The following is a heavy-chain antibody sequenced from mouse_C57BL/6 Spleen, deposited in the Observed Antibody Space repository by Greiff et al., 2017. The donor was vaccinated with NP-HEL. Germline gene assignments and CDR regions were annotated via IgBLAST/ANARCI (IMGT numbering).Heavy chain of an antibody. J-gene: IGHJ2*01. V-gene: IGHV5-17*01. CDR2: ISSGSITI. D-gene: IGHD1-1*01. CDR3: ARDGSSSYFDY. CDR1: GFTFSDSG. Sequence: EVQRGESGGGLVKPGGSLKLSCAASGFTFSDSGMHWVRQAPEKGLEWVAYISSGSITIYYADTVKGRFTISRDNAKNTLFLQMTSLRSEDTAMYYCARDGSSSYFDYWGQGTTLTVSS.